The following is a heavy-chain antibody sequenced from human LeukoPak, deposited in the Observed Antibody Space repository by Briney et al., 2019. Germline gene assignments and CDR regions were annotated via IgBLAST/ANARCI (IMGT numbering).Heavy chain of an antibody. CDR2: MTPNSANT. V-gene: IGHV1-8*01. Sequence: ASGKLSCKSSGYTFTIYDINWSRQATGQGLGWRGWMTPNSANTGYAQKFQGRVTMPRNTPISTDYLEVSSMRSEDTAVYYCARRYNTRVSAMNVWGQGTTVTVSS. D-gene: IGHD1-14*01. CDR3: ARRYNTRVSAMNV. J-gene: IGHJ6*01. CDR1: GYTFTIYD.